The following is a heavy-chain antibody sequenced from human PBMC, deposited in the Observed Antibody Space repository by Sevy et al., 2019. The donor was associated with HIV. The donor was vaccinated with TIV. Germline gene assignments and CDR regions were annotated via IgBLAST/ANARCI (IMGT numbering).Heavy chain of an antibody. D-gene: IGHD3-9*01. CDR1: GYTLTELS. Sequence: ASVKVSCKVSGYTLTELSMHWVRQAPGKGLEWMGGFDPEDGETIYAQKFQGRVTMTEDTSTDTAYMELSSLRSGDTAVYYCATDLLRYFDWSIDYWGQGTLVTVSS. J-gene: IGHJ4*02. V-gene: IGHV1-24*01. CDR3: ATDLLRYFDWSIDY. CDR2: FDPEDGET.